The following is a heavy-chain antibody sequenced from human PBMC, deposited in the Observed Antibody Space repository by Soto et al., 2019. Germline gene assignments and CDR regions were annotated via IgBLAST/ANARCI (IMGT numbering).Heavy chain of an antibody. CDR2: IKQDGSEK. Sequence: PGGSLRLSCAASGFTFSSYWMSWVRQAPGKGLEWVANIKQDGSEKYYVDSVKGRFTISRDNAKNSLYLQMNSLRAEDTAVYYCARDFTIQLWLGNLDCWGQGTLVTVSS. CDR3: ARDFTIQLWLGNLDC. CDR1: GFTFSSYW. V-gene: IGHV3-7*01. J-gene: IGHJ4*02. D-gene: IGHD5-18*01.